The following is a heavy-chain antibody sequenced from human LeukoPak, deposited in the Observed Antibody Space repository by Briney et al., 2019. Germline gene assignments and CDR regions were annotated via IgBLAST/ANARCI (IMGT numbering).Heavy chain of an antibody. CDR1: GGSVSSGSYY. Sequence: SETLSLTCTVSGGSVSSGSYYWSWIRQPPGKGLEWIGYIYYSGSTNYNPSLKSRVTISVDTSKNQFSLKLSSVTAADTAVYYCARVGFGSGWYTVDAFDIWGQGTMVTVSS. CDR2: IYYSGST. V-gene: IGHV4-61*01. D-gene: IGHD6-19*01. J-gene: IGHJ3*02. CDR3: ARVGFGSGWYTVDAFDI.